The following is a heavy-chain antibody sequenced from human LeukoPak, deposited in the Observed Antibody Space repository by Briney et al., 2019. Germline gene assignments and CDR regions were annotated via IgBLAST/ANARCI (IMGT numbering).Heavy chain of an antibody. CDR1: GFTFSNYG. Sequence: PGRSLRLSCAASGFTFSNYGLHWVRQAPGKGLEWVACISCDVIHKNYADSVKGRFTISRDNSKNTLLLQMNSLRVEDTAVYSCARDFGYGDCFDDWGTRTLVTVSS. CDR3: ARDFGYGDCFDD. D-gene: IGHD4-17*01. J-gene: IGHJ4*02. CDR2: ISCDVIHK. V-gene: IGHV3-30*03.